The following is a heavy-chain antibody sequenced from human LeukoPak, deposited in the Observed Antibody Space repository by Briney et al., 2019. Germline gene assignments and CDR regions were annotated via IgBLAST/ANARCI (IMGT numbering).Heavy chain of an antibody. J-gene: IGHJ4*02. D-gene: IGHD2-21*02. CDR3: ARAPAYCGGDCYLDY. Sequence: SETLSLTCTVSGGSISSYYWSWIRQPAGKGLEWIGRIYTSGSTNYNPSLKSRVTMSIDTSKNQFSLKLSSLTAADTAMYYCARAPAYCGGDCYLDYWGQGTLVTVSS. CDR1: GGSISSYY. CDR2: IYTSGST. V-gene: IGHV4-4*07.